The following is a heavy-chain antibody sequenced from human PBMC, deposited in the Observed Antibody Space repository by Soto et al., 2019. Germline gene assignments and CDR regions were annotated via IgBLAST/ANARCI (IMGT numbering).Heavy chain of an antibody. J-gene: IGHJ4*02. CDR2: IKSKTDGGTT. V-gene: IGHV3-15*07. CDR3: TITHYYDSSGYYETYDY. Sequence: GGSLRLSCAASGFTFSNAWMNWVRQAPGKGLEWVGRIKSKTDGGTTDYAAPVKGRFTISRDDSKNTLYLQMNSLKTEDTAVYYCTITHYYDSSGYYETYDYWGQGTLVTVSS. D-gene: IGHD3-22*01. CDR1: GFTFSNAW.